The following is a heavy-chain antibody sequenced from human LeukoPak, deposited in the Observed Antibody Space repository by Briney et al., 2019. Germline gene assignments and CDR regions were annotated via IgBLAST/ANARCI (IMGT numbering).Heavy chain of an antibody. V-gene: IGHV1-69*06. CDR2: IIPIFGTA. Sequence: ASVKVSCKASGYTFTSYAMNWVRQAPGQGLEWMGGIIPIFGTANYAQKFQGRVTITADKSTSTAYMELSSLRSEDTAVYYCARAQQLDAFDIWGQGTMVTVSS. CDR1: GYTFTSYA. J-gene: IGHJ3*02. D-gene: IGHD6-13*01. CDR3: ARAQQLDAFDI.